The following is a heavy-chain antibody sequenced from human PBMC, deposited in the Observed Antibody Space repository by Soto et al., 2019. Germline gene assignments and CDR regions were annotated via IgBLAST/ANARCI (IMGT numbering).Heavy chain of an antibody. CDR1: GYTFSSYV. V-gene: IGHV1-3*01. J-gene: IGHJ4*02. CDR3: ARDRNPYIYDKSGFFYADY. Sequence: QVQVVQSGAEVKKPGASVKVSCKTSGYTFSSYVIHWVRQAPGQRPEWMGWINGGNGNTKFSQKFQDRVTLTRDTSASTAYMELSSLRSEDTAFYYYARDRNPYIYDKSGFFYADYWGQGTLVTVSS. D-gene: IGHD3-22*01. CDR2: INGGNGNT.